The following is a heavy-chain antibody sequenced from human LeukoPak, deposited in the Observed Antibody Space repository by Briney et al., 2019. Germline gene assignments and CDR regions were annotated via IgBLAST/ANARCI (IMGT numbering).Heavy chain of an antibody. V-gene: IGHV4-38-2*01. CDR1: GYSISRGYY. D-gene: IGHD6-19*01. J-gene: IGHJ4*02. CDR2: IYHSGST. CDR3: ARQGLTLDY. Sequence: SETLSLTCAVSGYSISRGYYGGWIRQPPGKGLEWIGSIYHSGSTYYNPSLKSRVTISVDTSKNQFSLKLSSVTAADTAVYYCARQGLTLDYWGQGTLVTVSS.